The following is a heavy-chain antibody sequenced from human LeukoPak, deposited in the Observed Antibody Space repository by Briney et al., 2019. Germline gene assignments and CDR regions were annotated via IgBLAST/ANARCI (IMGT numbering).Heavy chain of an antibody. D-gene: IGHD3-22*01. CDR3: ARLSGIYYYDSSDIDAFDI. CDR2: IYYSGST. Sequence: PSETLSLTCTVSGGSISSYYWSWIRQPPGKGLEWIGYIYYSGSTNYNPSLKSRVTISVDTSKNQFSLKLSSVTVADAAVYYCARLSGIYYYDSSDIDAFDIWGQGTMVTVSS. J-gene: IGHJ3*02. V-gene: IGHV4-59*08. CDR1: GGSISSYY.